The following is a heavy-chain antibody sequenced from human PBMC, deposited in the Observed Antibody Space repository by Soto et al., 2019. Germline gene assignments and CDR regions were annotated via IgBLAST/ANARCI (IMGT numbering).Heavy chain of an antibody. Sequence: PGESLKISCVASGFSFSSYEMNWVRQAPGKGLEWVSAIGDGGDTTYYADSVKGRFTISRDNSKNTLYLQMDSLRAEDTAVYYCAKNRGIIMIVESWGQGTLVTVSS. D-gene: IGHD3-22*01. CDR1: GFSFSSYE. CDR3: AKNRGIIMIVES. V-gene: IGHV3-23*01. J-gene: IGHJ4*02. CDR2: IGDGGDTT.